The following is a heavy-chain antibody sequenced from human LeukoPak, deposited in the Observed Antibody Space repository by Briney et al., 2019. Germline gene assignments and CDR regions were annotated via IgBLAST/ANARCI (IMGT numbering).Heavy chain of an antibody. J-gene: IGHJ6*04. Sequence: ASVKVSCKASGYTFTNYGITWVRHAPGQGLEWMGWISAYNANTNYAQKFRGRVTMTTDTSTSTVYMELRSLRSDDTAIYYCARTDYDILTGARMDVWGKGTTVTVSS. CDR2: ISAYNANT. CDR1: GYTFTNYG. D-gene: IGHD3-9*01. V-gene: IGHV1-18*04. CDR3: ARTDYDILTGARMDV.